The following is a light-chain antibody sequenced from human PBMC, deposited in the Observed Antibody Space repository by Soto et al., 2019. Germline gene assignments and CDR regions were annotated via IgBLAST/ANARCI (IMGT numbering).Light chain of an antibody. CDR2: AAS. V-gene: IGKV1-17*01. J-gene: IGKJ1*01. Sequence: DIQMTQSPSSLSASVGDRVTITCRVSQGIRNDLGWYQQQPGKAPKRLIYAASSLQSGVPSRFSGSGSGTEFTLSISSLQPEDFATYYCLQYNSYPWTFGQGTKVEIK. CDR1: QGIRND. CDR3: LQYNSYPWT.